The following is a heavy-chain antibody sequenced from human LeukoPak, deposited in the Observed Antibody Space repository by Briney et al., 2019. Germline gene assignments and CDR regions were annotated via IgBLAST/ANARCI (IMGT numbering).Heavy chain of an antibody. CDR3: AKIIRYYIDY. V-gene: IGHV3-23*01. J-gene: IGHJ4*02. D-gene: IGHD3-16*02. CDR1: GFTFDDYG. CDR2: ISGSGGST. Sequence: GGSLRLSCAASGFTFDDYGMSWVRQAPGKGLEWVSAISGSGGSTYYADSVKGRFTISRDNSKNTLYLQMNSLRAEDTAVYYCAKIIRYYIDYWGQGTLVTVSS.